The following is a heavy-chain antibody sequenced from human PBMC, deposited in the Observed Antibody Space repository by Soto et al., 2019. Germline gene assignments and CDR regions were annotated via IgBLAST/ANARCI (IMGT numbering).Heavy chain of an antibody. V-gene: IGHV1-69*02. D-gene: IGHD3-10*01. CDR3: ATNYGSGSAAFDY. Sequence: QVQLVQSGPEMKKPGSSVRVSCTASGDTFSRYTISWVRQAPGQGLEWMGRIIPMLSMSNHARNFQGRVTITADRSTSTAYMVLSGLSCGDTAMYFCATNYGSGSAAFDYWYQGTLVTVSS. J-gene: IGHJ4*02. CDR2: IIPMLSMS. CDR1: GDTFSRYT.